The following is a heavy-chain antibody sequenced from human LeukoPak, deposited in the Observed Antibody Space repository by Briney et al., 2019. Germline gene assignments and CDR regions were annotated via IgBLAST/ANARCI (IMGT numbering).Heavy chain of an antibody. V-gene: IGHV3-23*01. CDR1: GFTFSNYG. Sequence: GGSLRLSCAASGFTFSNYGMSWVRQAPGKGLEFVSALSASGDNTYYADSVKGRFTISRDNSKNTLYLQMNSLRAEDTAIYYCAKDRMIVVVIDAFDIWGQGTMVTVSS. CDR2: LSASGDNT. J-gene: IGHJ3*02. D-gene: IGHD3-22*01. CDR3: AKDRMIVVVIDAFDI.